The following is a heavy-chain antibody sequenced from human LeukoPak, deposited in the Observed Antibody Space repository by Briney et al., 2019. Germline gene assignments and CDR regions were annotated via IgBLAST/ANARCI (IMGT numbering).Heavy chain of an antibody. CDR2: IDPSDSYT. CDR1: GYSFASYW. J-gene: IGHJ4*02. CDR3: ASGGSGSYPVNY. V-gene: IGHV5-10-1*01. D-gene: IGHD3-10*01. Sequence: PGGTLNITCKGSGYSFASYWISWVRQMPGKGLEWMGRIDPSDSYTNYSPSFQGHVTISADKSISTAYLQWSSLKASDTAMYYCASGGSGSYPVNYWGQGTLVTVSS.